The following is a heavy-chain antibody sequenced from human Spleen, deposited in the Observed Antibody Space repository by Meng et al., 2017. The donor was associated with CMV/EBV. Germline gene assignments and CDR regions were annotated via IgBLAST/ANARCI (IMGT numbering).Heavy chain of an antibody. J-gene: IGHJ4*02. V-gene: IGHV4-4*07. Sequence: QLQLQERGAGLLHPSAPLSLSVSVAGGSISSYYWGWSRQPAGKGREWIGRIYTSGSTNYNPSLKSRVTMSVDTSKNQFSLKLSSVTAADTAVYYCARDYYDSSGLDYWGQGTLVTVSS. D-gene: IGHD3-22*01. CDR1: GGSISSYY. CDR2: IYTSGST. CDR3: ARDYYDSSGLDY.